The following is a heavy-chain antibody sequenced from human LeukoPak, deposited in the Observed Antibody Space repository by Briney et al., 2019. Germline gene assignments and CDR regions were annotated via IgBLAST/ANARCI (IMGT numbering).Heavy chain of an antibody. CDR2: INPNSGGT. Sequence: GASVKVSCKASGYTFTGYYMHWVRQAPGQGLEWMGWINPNSGGTNYAQKFQGRVTMTRDTSISTAYMELSRLRSDDTAVYYCARFQRRSNYYYYGMDVWGQGTTVTVSS. V-gene: IGHV1-2*02. CDR1: GYTFTGYY. CDR3: ARFQRRSNYYYYGMDV. J-gene: IGHJ6*02.